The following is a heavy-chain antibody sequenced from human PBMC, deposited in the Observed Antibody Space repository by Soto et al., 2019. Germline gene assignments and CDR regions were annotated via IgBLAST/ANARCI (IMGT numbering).Heavy chain of an antibody. J-gene: IGHJ5*02. D-gene: IGHD3-3*01. CDR2: IIPIFGTA. CDR1: GGTFSSYA. V-gene: IGHV1-69*13. Sequence: GTPVKVSCKASGGTFSSYASSWVRQAPGQGLEWMGGIIPIFGTANYAQKFQGRVTITADESTSTAYMELNSLRSEDTAVYYCARAITIFGVVSNWFDPWGQGTLVTVSS. CDR3: ARAITIFGVVSNWFDP.